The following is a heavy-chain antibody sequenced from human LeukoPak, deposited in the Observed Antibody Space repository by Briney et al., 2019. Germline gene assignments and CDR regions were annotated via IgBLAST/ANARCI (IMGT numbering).Heavy chain of an antibody. CDR1: GHILTVDS. Sequence: ASVKVSCTASGHILTVDSVHWVRRAPGQGLEWMGWIHLNGGGTYRAQTFQDRVTLTKGTSLSTAYMELNSLTSDDTAVYFCATAQHCSGGTCHAWTDAFHVWGQGTRVTVSS. V-gene: IGHV1-2*02. CDR3: ATAQHCSGGTCHAWTDAFHV. D-gene: IGHD2-15*01. J-gene: IGHJ3*01. CDR2: IHLNGGGT.